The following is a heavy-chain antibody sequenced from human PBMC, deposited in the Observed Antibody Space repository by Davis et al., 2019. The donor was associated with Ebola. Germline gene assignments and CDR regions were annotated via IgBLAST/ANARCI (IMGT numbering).Heavy chain of an antibody. D-gene: IGHD2-2*01. J-gene: IGHJ5*02. CDR1: GYTFTSYA. V-gene: IGHV1-3*01. Sequence: ASVKVSCKASGYTFTSYAMHLVRQAPGQRLEWMGWINAGNGNTKYSQKFQGRVTITRDTSASTAYMELSSLRSEDTAVYYCARGRIVVVPALNWFDPWGQGTLVTVSS. CDR2: INAGNGNT. CDR3: ARGRIVVVPALNWFDP.